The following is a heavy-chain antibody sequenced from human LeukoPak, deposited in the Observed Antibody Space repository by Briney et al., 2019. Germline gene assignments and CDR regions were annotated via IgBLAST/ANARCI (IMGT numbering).Heavy chain of an antibody. CDR1: GGSISTNDYY. CDR3: ATAGTGGYYFDY. Sequence: SESLSLTCSVSGGSISTNDYYWGWIRQPRGKGLEWIGSIYYSGTTYYNPSLKSRVTISVDTSKNQVSLKLSSVTAADTAVYYCATAGTGGYYFDYWGQGTLVTVSS. J-gene: IGHJ4*02. D-gene: IGHD3-10*01. V-gene: IGHV4-39*07. CDR2: IYYSGTT.